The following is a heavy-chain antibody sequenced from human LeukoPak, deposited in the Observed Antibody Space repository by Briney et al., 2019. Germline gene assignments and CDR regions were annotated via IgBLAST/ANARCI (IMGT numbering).Heavy chain of an antibody. D-gene: IGHD3-3*01. CDR3: ARGNSYDFWSGYYPFDY. Sequence: SVKVSCKASGGTFSSYAISWVRQAPGQGLEWMGGIIPIFGTANYAQKFQSRVTITTDESTSTAYIELSSLRSEEAAVYYCARGNSYDFWSGYYPFDYWGQGTLVTVSS. CDR2: IIPIFGTA. J-gene: IGHJ4*02. CDR1: GGTFSSYA. V-gene: IGHV1-69*05.